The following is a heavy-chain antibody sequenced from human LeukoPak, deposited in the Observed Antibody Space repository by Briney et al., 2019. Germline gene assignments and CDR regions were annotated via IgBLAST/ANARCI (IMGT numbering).Heavy chain of an antibody. CDR2: IYNTGSA. Sequence: PSETLSLTCTVSGGSISSGTHYWNWIRQHPGQGLEWIGHIYNTGSAYYNPSLMSRVSISIDTSENQFSLKLSSVTAADTAVYYCASTHCASPSCYSYYYSGLDVWGQGTTVIVSS. J-gene: IGHJ6*02. CDR3: ASTHCASPSCYSYYYSGLDV. D-gene: IGHD2-2*01. CDR1: GGSISSGTHY. V-gene: IGHV4-31*03.